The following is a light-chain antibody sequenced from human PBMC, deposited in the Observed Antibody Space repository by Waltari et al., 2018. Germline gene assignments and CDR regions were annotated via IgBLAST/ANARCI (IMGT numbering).Light chain of an antibody. CDR3: QQYHTYPWT. CDR1: QSINSW. V-gene: IGKV1-5*03. J-gene: IGKJ1*01. CDR2: QAS. Sequence: DIQMTQSPSTLSASVGDRVTMTCGAGQSINSWLAWYQQKPGKAPKVLIYQASSLKSGVSSRFSGSGSGAEFTLTISSLQPDDFATYYCQQYHTYPWTFGQGTKVEVK.